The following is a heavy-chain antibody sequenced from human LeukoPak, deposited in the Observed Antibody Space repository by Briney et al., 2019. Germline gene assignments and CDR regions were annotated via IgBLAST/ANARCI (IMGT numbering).Heavy chain of an antibody. V-gene: IGHV1-46*01. CDR1: GYTFTSYY. CDR2: INPSGGST. CDR3: ARVQYYDSSGPFDY. J-gene: IGHJ4*02. Sequence: ASVKVSCKASGYTFTSYYMHWVRQAPGQGLEWMGIINPSGGSTNYALKFQGRVTITADESTSTAYMELSSLRSEDTAVYYCARVQYYDSSGPFDYWGQGTLVTVSS. D-gene: IGHD3-22*01.